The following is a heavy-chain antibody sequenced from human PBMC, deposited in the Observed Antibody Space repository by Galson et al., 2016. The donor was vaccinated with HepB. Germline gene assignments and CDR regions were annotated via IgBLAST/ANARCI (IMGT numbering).Heavy chain of an antibody. CDR3: AKDTGYDFWSGYSQIFDS. CDR2: ISNTGGGT. CDR1: GFTFSSYA. V-gene: IGHV3-23*01. D-gene: IGHD3-3*01. Sequence: SLRLSCAASGFTFSSYAMSWVRQAPGKGLEWVSAISNTGGGTYYADSVKGRFTISRDNSKNTLYLQMNSLRAEDTALYYCAKDTGYDFWSGYSQIFDSWGQGTLGPVSS. J-gene: IGHJ4*02.